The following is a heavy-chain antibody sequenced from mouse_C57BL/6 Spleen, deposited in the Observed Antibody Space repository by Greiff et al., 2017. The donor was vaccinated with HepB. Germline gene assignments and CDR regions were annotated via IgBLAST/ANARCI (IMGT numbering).Heavy chain of an antibody. CDR3: AREGFAY. Sequence: DVMLVESGGGLVKPGGSLKLSCAASGFTFSDYGMHWVRQAPEKGLEWVAYISSGSSTIYYADTVKGRFTISRDNAKNTLFLQMTSMRSEDTAMYYCAREGFAYWGQGTLVTVSA. J-gene: IGHJ3*01. CDR2: ISSGSSTI. V-gene: IGHV5-17*01. CDR1: GFTFSDYG.